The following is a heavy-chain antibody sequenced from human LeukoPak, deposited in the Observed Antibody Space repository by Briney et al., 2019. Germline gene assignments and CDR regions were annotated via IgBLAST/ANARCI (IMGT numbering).Heavy chain of an antibody. CDR1: GGTFSSYA. CDR2: IIPIFGTA. V-gene: IGHV1-69*05. Sequence: ASVTVSCKASGGTFSSYAISWVRQAPGQGLEWMGGIIPIFGTANYAQKFQGRVTITTDESTSTAYMELSSLRSEDTAVYYCARDGLLAAAGTRGLDYWGQGTLVTVSS. D-gene: IGHD6-13*01. CDR3: ARDGLLAAAGTRGLDY. J-gene: IGHJ4*02.